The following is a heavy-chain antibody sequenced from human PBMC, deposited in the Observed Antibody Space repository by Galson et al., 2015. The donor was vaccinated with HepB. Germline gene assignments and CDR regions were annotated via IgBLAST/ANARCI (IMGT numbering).Heavy chain of an antibody. J-gene: IGHJ6*02. Sequence: SVKVSCKASGYTFIDYYIHWVRQAPGQGLEWMGRINPKSGGTNYAQKYQDRVTMTRDTSTSTAYMELRSLRSDDTAVYYCARDQITYGMDVWGQGTTVTVSS. CDR3: ARDQITYGMDV. D-gene: IGHD3-16*01. V-gene: IGHV1-2*06. CDR2: INPKSGGT. CDR1: GYTFIDYY.